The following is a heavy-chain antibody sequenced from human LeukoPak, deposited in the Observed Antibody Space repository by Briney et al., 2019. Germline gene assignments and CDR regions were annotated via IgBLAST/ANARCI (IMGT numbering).Heavy chain of an antibody. CDR2: IYYSGGT. V-gene: IGHV4-59*01. D-gene: IGHD1-26*01. J-gene: IGHJ4*02. CDR1: GGSIRNYY. CDR3: ARERVGATIGFDN. Sequence: SETLSLTCTVSGGSIRNYYWSWIRQPPGKGLEWIGYIYYSGGTNYNPSLKSRVTISVDTSKNQFSLKLSSVTAVDTAVYYCARERVGATIGFDNWGQGTLVTVSS.